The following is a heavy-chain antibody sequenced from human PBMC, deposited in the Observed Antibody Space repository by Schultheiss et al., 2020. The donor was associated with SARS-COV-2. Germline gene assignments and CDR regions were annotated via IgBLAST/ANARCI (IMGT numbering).Heavy chain of an antibody. D-gene: IGHD2-15*01. CDR2: ISSSGSTI. J-gene: IGHJ3*02. CDR3: ARDWHCSGGSCYSGHAFDI. Sequence: GGSLRLSCAASGFTFSSYEMNWVRQAPGKGLEWVSYISSSGSTIYYADSVKGRFTISRDNAKNSLYLQMNSLRAEDTAVYYCARDWHCSGGSCYSGHAFDIWGQGTMVTVSS. CDR1: GFTFSSYE. V-gene: IGHV3-48*03.